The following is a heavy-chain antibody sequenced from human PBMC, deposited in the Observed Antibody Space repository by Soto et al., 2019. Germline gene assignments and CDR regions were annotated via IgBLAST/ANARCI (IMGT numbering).Heavy chain of an antibody. CDR1: GYSFAGYW. D-gene: IGHD3-22*01. CDR3: ARQIYDSDTGPNFQYYFDS. Sequence: GASLKISCKGSGYSFAGYWITWVRQKPGKGLEWMGRIDPSDSQTYYSPSFRGHVTISATKSITTVFLQWSSLMASDTAMYYCARQIYDSDTGPNFQYYFDSWGQGTPVTVSS. CDR2: IDPSDSQT. V-gene: IGHV5-10-1*01. J-gene: IGHJ4*02.